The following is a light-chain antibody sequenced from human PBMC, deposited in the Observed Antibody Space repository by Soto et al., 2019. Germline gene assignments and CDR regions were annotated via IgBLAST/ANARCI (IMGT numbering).Light chain of an antibody. CDR1: QSVSSY. Sequence: EIVLTQSPATLSLSPGERATLSCRASQSVSSYLAWYQQKPGQAPRLLIYDASNRATGIPARFSGSGSGTDFTLTISSLEPVDFAVYYCQQRSNWLPLTFGGGTKVEIK. J-gene: IGKJ4*01. CDR2: DAS. CDR3: QQRSNWLPLT. V-gene: IGKV3-11*01.